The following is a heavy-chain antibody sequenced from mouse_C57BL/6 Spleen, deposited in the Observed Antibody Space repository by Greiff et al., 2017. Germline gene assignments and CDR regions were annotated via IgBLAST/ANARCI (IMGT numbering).Heavy chain of an antibody. Sequence: VQLQQSGAELVRPGASVTLSCKASGYTFTDYEMHWVKQTPVHGLEWIGAIDPETGGTAYNQKFKGKAILTADKSSSTAYMELRSLTSEDSAVYYCTRWDGYYSAWFAYWGQGTLVTVSA. CDR1: GYTFTDYE. CDR2: IDPETGGT. J-gene: IGHJ3*01. V-gene: IGHV1-15*01. CDR3: TRWDGYYSAWFAY. D-gene: IGHD2-3*01.